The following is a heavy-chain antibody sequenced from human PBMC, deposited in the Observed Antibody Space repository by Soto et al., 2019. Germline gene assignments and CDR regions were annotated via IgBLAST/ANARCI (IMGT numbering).Heavy chain of an antibody. J-gene: IGHJ6*02. CDR1: GFTVSSNY. Sequence: EVQLVESGGGLIQPGGSLRLSCAASGFTVSSNYMSWVRQAPGKGLEWDSVIYSGGSTYYADSVKGRFTISRDKSKNTLYLQMNSLRSEDTAVYYCARDDVKGDSGLNYCCGMDVWGQGTTVTVSS. V-gene: IGHV3-53*01. CDR2: IYSGGST. D-gene: IGHD2-21*02. CDR3: ARDDVKGDSGLNYCCGMDV.